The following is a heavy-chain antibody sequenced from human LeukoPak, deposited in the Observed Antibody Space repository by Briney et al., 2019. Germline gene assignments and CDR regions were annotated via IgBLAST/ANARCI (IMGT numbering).Heavy chain of an antibody. CDR3: ARDPPGDYYYYYGMDV. V-gene: IGHV1-2*06. CDR1: GYTFTGYY. D-gene: IGHD4-17*01. J-gene: IGHJ6*02. CDR2: INPNSGGT. Sequence: ASVKVSCKASGYTFTGYYMHWVRQAPGQGLEWMGRINPNSGGTNYAQKFQGRVTMTRDTSISTAYMELSRLRSDDTAVYYCARDPPGDYYYYYGMDVWGQGTTVTVSS.